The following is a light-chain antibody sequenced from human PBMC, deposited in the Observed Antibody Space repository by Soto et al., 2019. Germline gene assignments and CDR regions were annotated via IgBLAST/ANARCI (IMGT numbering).Light chain of an antibody. J-gene: IGKJ1*01. CDR1: RSISTW. CDR2: QAS. Sequence: DIPMTQSPSTLSASVGDRVTITCRASRSISTWLAWYQQRPGKAPKVLIYQASSLESGVPSRFSGSGSGTQFTLTISSLQPDDSATYYCHQYNSYSWTFGQGTKVEVK. V-gene: IGKV1-5*03. CDR3: HQYNSYSWT.